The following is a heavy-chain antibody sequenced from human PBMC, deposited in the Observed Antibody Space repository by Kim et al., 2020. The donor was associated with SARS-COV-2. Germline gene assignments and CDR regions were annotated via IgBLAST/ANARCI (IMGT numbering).Heavy chain of an antibody. J-gene: IGHJ3*02. Sequence: SVKVSCKASGGTFSSYAISWVRQAPGQGLEWMGGIIPIFGTANYAQKFQGRVTITADESTSTAYMELSSLRSEDTAVYYCARELGTLEVLPNDAFDIWGQGTMVTVSS. V-gene: IGHV1-69*13. CDR3: ARELGTLEVLPNDAFDI. CDR2: IIPIFGTA. D-gene: IGHD1-1*01. CDR1: GGTFSSYA.